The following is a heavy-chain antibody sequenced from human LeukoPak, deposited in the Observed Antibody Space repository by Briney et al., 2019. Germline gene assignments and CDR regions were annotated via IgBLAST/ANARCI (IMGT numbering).Heavy chain of an antibody. J-gene: IGHJ6*02. D-gene: IGHD2-15*01. V-gene: IGHV4-31*03. CDR3: ARGRLHLNYYGMDV. CDR1: GGSISSGGYY. CDR2: IYYSGST. Sequence: SETLSLTCTVSGGSISSGGYYWSWIRQHPGKGLEWIGYIYYSGSTYYNPSLKSRVTISVDTSKNQFSLKLSSVTAADTAVYYCARGRLHLNYYGMDVWGQGTLVTVSS.